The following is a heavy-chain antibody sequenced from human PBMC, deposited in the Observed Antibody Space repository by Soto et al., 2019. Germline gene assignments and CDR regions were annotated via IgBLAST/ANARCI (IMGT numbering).Heavy chain of an antibody. CDR2: ISYSGST. J-gene: IGHJ6*03. V-gene: IGHV4-39*07. D-gene: IGHD2-2*01. Sequence: SETLSLTCTVSGGSISSRTYYSAWIRQPPGKGLEWIGSISYSGSTSHNLSLKSRTTISVDTSKNQFSLKLSSVTAADTAVYYCARVPAAINYYYYYTDVWGKGTTVTVSS. CDR1: GGSISSRTYY. CDR3: ARVPAAINYYYYYTDV.